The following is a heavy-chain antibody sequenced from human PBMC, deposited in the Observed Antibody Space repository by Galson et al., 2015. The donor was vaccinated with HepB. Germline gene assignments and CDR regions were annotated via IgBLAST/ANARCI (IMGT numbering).Heavy chain of an antibody. CDR3: AKVYRAHGDYHSFDF. D-gene: IGHD4-17*01. CDR1: GFTFSSYW. J-gene: IGHJ3*01. V-gene: IGHV3-74*01. CDR2: INSDGSRT. Sequence: LRLSCAASGFTFSSYWMHWVRQAPGKGLVWVSRINSDGSRTGYADSVKGRFTISRDNAKNTLYLQMNSLRAEDTAVYYCAKVYRAHGDYHSFDFWGQGTMVTVSS.